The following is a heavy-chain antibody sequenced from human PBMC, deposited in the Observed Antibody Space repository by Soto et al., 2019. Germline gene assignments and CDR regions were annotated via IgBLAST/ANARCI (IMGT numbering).Heavy chain of an antibody. D-gene: IGHD3-3*01. J-gene: IGHJ3*01. V-gene: IGHV3-23*01. CDR3: AIIYDFWSRHHDSFDV. CDR1: GFSFGRYA. Sequence: QLFESGGGLVQPGGSLRLSCVASGFSFGRYAMTWVRQAPGKGLEWVSGTSGSGGDTYYADSVKGRFTISRDNPKNTLYLKMNSLRVEDTAVFYGAIIYDFWSRHHDSFDVWGQGTLVTVSS. CDR2: TSGSGGDT.